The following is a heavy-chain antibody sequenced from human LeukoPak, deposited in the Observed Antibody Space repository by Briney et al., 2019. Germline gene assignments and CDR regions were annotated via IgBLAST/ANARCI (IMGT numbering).Heavy chain of an antibody. CDR3: ARDHTAGDAFDI. J-gene: IGHJ3*02. CDR1: GFTFDDYG. D-gene: IGHD6-13*01. Sequence: TGGSLRLSCAASGFTFDDYGMSWVRQAPGKGQEWVSGINWNGGSTGYADSVKGRFTISRDNAKNSLYLQMNSLRAEDTALYHCARDHTAGDAFDIWGQGTMVTVSS. V-gene: IGHV3-20*01. CDR2: INWNGGST.